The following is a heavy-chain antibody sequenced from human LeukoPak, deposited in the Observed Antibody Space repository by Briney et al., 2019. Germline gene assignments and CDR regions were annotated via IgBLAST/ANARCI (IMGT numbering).Heavy chain of an antibody. CDR2: INPNSGGT. D-gene: IGHD6-19*01. V-gene: IGHV1-2*02. J-gene: IGHJ4*02. Sequence: ASVKVSCKASGYTFTGYYMHWVRQAPGQGLEWMGWINPNSGGTNYADSVKGRFTISRDNSKNTLYPQMNSLRAEDTAVYYCVKDPPTIAVAGRPIDYWGQGTLVTVSS. CDR3: VKDPPTIAVAGRPIDY. CDR1: GYTFTGYY.